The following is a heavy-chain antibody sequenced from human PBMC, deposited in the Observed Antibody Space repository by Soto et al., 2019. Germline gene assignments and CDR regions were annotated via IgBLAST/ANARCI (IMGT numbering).Heavy chain of an antibody. CDR2: ISDSGIT. V-gene: IGHV3-23*01. Sequence: GGSLRLSCAASGLTFSNYAMTWVRQAPGRGLERVSSISDSGITDYADSVRGRFTISRDNSENTRYLQMNSLTVDDTAVYFCATPSQSYGSGSPTGYFFDYWGQGTLVTVSS. CDR1: GLTFSNYA. J-gene: IGHJ4*02. CDR3: ATPSQSYGSGSPTGYFFDY. D-gene: IGHD3-10*01.